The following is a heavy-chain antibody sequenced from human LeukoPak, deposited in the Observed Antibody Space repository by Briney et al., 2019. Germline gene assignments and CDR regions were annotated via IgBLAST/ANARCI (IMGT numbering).Heavy chain of an antibody. Sequence: SVKVSCKASGGTSSSYAISWVRQAPGQGLEWMGGIIPIFGTANYAQKFQGRVTITADESTSTAYMELSSLRSEDTAVYYCARDYSGSYSAPPNFDYWGQGTLVTPSA. CDR3: ARDYSGSYSAPPNFDY. CDR1: GGTSSSYA. CDR2: IIPIFGTA. D-gene: IGHD1-26*01. V-gene: IGHV1-69*01. J-gene: IGHJ4*02.